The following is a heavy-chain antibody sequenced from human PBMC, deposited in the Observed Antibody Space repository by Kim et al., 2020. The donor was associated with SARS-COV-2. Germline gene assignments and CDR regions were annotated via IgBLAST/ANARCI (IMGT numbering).Heavy chain of an antibody. CDR3: ASSWPSATTRWSFYY. CDR2: IYSSGTT. J-gene: IGHJ4*01. D-gene: IGHD4-17*01. Sequence: SETLSLTCTVSGYSITTSNFYWGWFRRPPGKGLEWIGAIYSSGTTYYNPSLDSPVTISVDTSKNLFSLKLTAVTAADTAVYYCASSWPSATTRWSFYYWG. V-gene: IGHV4-39*01. CDR1: GYSITTSNFY.